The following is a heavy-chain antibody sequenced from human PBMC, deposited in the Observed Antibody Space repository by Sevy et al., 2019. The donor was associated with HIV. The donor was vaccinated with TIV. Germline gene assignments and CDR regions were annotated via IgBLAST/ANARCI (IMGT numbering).Heavy chain of an antibody. CDR3: AKDLAGPGRRYFDY. CDR1: GFTFSNFG. Sequence: GGSLRLSCTASGFTFSNFGMHWVRQVPGKGLEWVTFIRYDGSDKYYAASVKGRFTISRDDSKNTLYLQMDSLRAEDTAIYYCAKDLAGPGRRYFDYWGQGTLGTVSS. D-gene: IGHD6-13*01. J-gene: IGHJ4*02. CDR2: IRYDGSDK. V-gene: IGHV3-30*02.